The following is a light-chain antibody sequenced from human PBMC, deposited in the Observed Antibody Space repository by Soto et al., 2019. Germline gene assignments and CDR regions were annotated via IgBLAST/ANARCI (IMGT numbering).Light chain of an antibody. J-gene: IGLJ3*02. Sequence: QSALTQPPSASGSPGQSVTISCTGTSSDVGGYNYVSWYQQYPGRAPTLMIYEVTKRPSGVPDRFSGSKSGNTASLTVSGLQAEYEADYYCSSYAASNNFYFVFGGGTKLTVL. CDR2: EVT. CDR1: SSDVGGYNY. CDR3: SSYAASNNFYFV. V-gene: IGLV2-8*01.